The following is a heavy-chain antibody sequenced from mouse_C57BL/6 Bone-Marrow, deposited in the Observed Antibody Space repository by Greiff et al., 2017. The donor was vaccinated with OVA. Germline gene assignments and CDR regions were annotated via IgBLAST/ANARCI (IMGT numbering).Heavy chain of an antibody. J-gene: IGHJ3*01. V-gene: IGHV5-15*01. CDR1: GFTFSDYG. CDR2: ISNLAYSI. D-gene: IGHD4-1*01. CDR3: ARLSNWAWFAY. Sequence: VQLKESGGGLVQPGGSLKLSCAASGFTFSDYGMAWVRQAPRKGPEWVAFISNLAYSIYYADTVTGRFTISRENAKNTLYLEMSSLRSEDTAMYYCARLSNWAWFAYWGQGTLVTVSA.